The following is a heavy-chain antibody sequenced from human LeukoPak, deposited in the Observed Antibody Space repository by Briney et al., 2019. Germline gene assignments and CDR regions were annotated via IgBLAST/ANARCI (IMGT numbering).Heavy chain of an antibody. CDR2: MNPNSGNT. CDR3: ASGYSSGWYVFDY. CDR1: GYTLTSYD. J-gene: IGHJ4*02. V-gene: IGHV1-8*03. D-gene: IGHD6-19*01. Sequence: ASVKVSCKASGYTLTSYDINWVRQATGQGLEWMGWMNPNSGNTGYAQKFQGRVTITRNTSISTAYMELSSLRSEDTAVYYCASGYSSGWYVFDYWGQGTLVTVSS.